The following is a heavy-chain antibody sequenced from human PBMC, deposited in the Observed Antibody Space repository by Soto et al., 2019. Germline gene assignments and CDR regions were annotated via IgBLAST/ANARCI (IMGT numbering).Heavy chain of an antibody. Sequence: QVQLVQSGAEVKKPGASVKVSCKASGYTFTSYGISWVRQAPGQGLELMGWISAYNGNTNYAQKLQGRVTMTTDTPTSTAYMELRSLRSDDTAVYYCARDERYYDILTGYYPDYWGQGTLVTVSS. V-gene: IGHV1-18*04. CDR1: GYTFTSYG. CDR2: ISAYNGNT. J-gene: IGHJ4*02. D-gene: IGHD3-9*01. CDR3: ARDERYYDILTGYYPDY.